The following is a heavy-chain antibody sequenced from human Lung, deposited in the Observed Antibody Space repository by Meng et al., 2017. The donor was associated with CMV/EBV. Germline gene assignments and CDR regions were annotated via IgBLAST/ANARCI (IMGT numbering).Heavy chain of an antibody. CDR2: IYYSGST. CDR1: GGSCSSGGFY. Sequence: VQRRESGPGLLKPSQTLSLTCTVSGGSCSSGGFYWSWIRQHPGKGLEWIGYIYYSGSTYYNPSLRSRVAISIDTSKNQFSLKLTSVTAADTAVYFCARTNYGDYNWFDPWGQGTLVTVSS. V-gene: IGHV4-31*03. D-gene: IGHD4-17*01. CDR3: ARTNYGDYNWFDP. J-gene: IGHJ5*02.